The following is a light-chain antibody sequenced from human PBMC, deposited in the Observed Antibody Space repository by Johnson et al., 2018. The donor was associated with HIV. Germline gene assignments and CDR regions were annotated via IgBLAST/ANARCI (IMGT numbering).Light chain of an antibody. J-gene: IGLJ1*01. CDR2: DNN. CDR1: SSNIGNNY. Sequence: QSVLTQPPSVSAAPGHKVTISCSGSSSNIGNNYVSWYQQLPGTAPKLLIYDNNRRPSGIPDRFSGSKSGTSAPLGITGFQTGDGADYYCGACDSSRSAHFVFGTGTKVTVL. V-gene: IGLV1-51*01. CDR3: GACDSSRSAHFV.